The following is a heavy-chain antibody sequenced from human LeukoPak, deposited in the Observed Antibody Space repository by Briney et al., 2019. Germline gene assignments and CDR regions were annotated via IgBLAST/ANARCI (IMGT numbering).Heavy chain of an antibody. Sequence: KPSETLSLTCTVSGGSISSYYWSWIRQPPGKGLEWIGYIYYSGSTNYNPSLKSRVTISVDTSKNQFSLKLSSVTAADTAVYYCAREIAVAGRGDYYGMDVWGQGTTVTVSS. CDR1: GGSISSYY. V-gene: IGHV4-59*01. CDR3: AREIAVAGRGDYYGMDV. J-gene: IGHJ6*02. CDR2: IYYSGST. D-gene: IGHD6-19*01.